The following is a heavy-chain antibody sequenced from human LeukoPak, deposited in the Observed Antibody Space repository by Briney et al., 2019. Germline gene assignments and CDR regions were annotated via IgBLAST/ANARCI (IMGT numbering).Heavy chain of an antibody. D-gene: IGHD5-12*01. J-gene: IGHJ4*02. CDR3: AKMRGYSGYDLGY. Sequence: GGSLRLSCEVSGFTFSSYAMSWVRQASGKGLEWVSAISGSGGSTYYADSVKGRFTISRDNSKNTLYLQMNSLRAEDTAVYYCAKMRGYSGYDLGYWGQGTLVPVSS. V-gene: IGHV3-23*01. CDR2: ISGSGGST. CDR1: GFTFSSYA.